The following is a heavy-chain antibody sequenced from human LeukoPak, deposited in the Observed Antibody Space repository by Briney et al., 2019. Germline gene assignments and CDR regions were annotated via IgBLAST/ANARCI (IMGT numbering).Heavy chain of an antibody. Sequence: PGGSLRLSCAASGFTFSSYWMSWVRQTPGKGLEWVANIKNDGSGKYYVDSVKGRFTISRDNAKNSLYLQMNSLRAEDTAVYYCASGSDSSYWGQGTLVTVSS. CDR1: GFTFSSYW. V-gene: IGHV3-7*01. CDR2: IKNDGSGK. D-gene: IGHD6-19*01. J-gene: IGHJ4*02. CDR3: ASGSDSSY.